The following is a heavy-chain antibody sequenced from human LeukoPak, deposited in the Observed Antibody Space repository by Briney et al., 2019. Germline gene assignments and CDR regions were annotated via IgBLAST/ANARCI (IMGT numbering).Heavy chain of an antibody. D-gene: IGHD2-15*01. J-gene: IGHJ6*03. CDR2: ISWDGGST. CDR1: GFTFDDYA. CDR3: AKSHCSGGSCYYYYYMDV. V-gene: IGHV3-43D*04. Sequence: PGGSLRLSCAASGFTFDDYAMHWVRQAPGKGLEWVSLISWDGGSTYYADSVKGRFTISRDNSKNSLYLQMNSLRAEDTALYYCAKSHCSGGSCYYYYYMDVRGKGTTVTVSS.